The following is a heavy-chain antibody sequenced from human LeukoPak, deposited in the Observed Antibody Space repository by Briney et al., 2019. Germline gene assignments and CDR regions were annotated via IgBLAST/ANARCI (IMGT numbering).Heavy chain of an antibody. Sequence: SETLSLTCTVSGGSISSYYWSWIRQPPGKGLEWIGYIYYSGGTNYNPSLKSRVTISVDTSKNQFSLKLSSVTAADTAVYYCARVRWRGWTLDYWGQGTLVTVSS. CDR2: IYYSGGT. CDR1: GGSISSYY. CDR3: ARVRWRGWTLDY. D-gene: IGHD2-15*01. V-gene: IGHV4-59*01. J-gene: IGHJ4*02.